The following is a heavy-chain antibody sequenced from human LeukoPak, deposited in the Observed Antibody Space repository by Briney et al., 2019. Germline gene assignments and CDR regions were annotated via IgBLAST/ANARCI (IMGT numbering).Heavy chain of an antibody. V-gene: IGHV4-39*07. CDR2: ISSSGST. CDR3: AREEGYSSGWPYAFDI. CDR1: GGSISSSSYY. Sequence: PSETLSLTCTVSGGSISSSSYYWGWIRQPPGKGLEWIGRISSSGSTNYNPSLKSRVTISVDTSKNQFSLKLSSVTAADTAVYYCAREEGYSSGWPYAFDIWGQGTMVTVSS. J-gene: IGHJ3*02. D-gene: IGHD6-19*01.